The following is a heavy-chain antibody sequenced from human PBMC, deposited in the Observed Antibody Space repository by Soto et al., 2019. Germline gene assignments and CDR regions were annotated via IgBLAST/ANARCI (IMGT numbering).Heavy chain of an antibody. J-gene: IGHJ4*02. CDR1: GYTFTSYG. Sequence: ASVKVSCKASGYTFTSYGINWVRQAPGRGLEWMGWIDPGNGNTKYSQQFQGRVIIDRDTSASTAYMELSSLRSEDTAVYYCERGGYFDSSNYLAYWGLGTLVTVSS. D-gene: IGHD3-22*01. CDR3: ERGGYFDSSNYLAY. CDR2: IDPGNGNT. V-gene: IGHV1-3*01.